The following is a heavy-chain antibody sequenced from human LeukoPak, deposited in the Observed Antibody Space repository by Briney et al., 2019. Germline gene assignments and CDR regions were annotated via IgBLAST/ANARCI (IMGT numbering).Heavy chain of an antibody. Sequence: PSETLSLTCAVYGGSFSGYYWSWIRQPPGKGLEWIGEINHSGCTNYNPSLKSRVTISVDTSKNQFSLKLSSVTAADTAVYYCARGYCTGGVCYPPYFDYWGQGTLVTVSS. CDR1: GGSFSGYY. CDR2: INHSGCT. V-gene: IGHV4-34*01. D-gene: IGHD2-8*02. J-gene: IGHJ4*02. CDR3: ARGYCTGGVCYPPYFDY.